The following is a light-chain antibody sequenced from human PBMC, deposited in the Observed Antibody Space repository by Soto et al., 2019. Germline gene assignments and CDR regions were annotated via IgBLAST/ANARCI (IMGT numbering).Light chain of an antibody. CDR2: DAS. CDR3: QNYKSYIII. J-gene: IGKJ4*01. CDR1: QSISRW. Sequence: IQVYQSPSTLSAYVGDRVTITCRTGQSISRWLAWYQQKPGEAPKLLIYDASTLESGVPSRFSGSGSGTDFTLIISSLQPDDVATYYSQNYKSYIIIFGGGAMVAIK. V-gene: IGKV1-5*01.